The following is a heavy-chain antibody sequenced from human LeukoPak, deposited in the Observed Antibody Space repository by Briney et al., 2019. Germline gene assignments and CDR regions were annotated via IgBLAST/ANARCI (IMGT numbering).Heavy chain of an antibody. D-gene: IGHD6-6*01. CDR1: GGSISSYY. CDR2: IYYSGST. V-gene: IGHV4-59*08. CDR3: ARRTAARRDIDY. Sequence: PSETLSLTGTVSGGSISSYYWSWIRQPPGKGLEWIGYIYYSGSTNYNPSLKSRVTISVDTSKNQFSLKLSSVTAADTAVYYCARRTAARRDIDYWGQGTLVTVSS. J-gene: IGHJ4*02.